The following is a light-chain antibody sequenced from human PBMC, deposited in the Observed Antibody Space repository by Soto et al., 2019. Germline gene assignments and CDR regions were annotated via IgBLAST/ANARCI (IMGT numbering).Light chain of an antibody. Sequence: QSALTQPPSASGSPGQSVTISCTGTSSDIGGYNYVSWYQQPPGKAPNLMIYEVSKRPSGVPDRFSGSKSGNTASLTVSGLQAEDEADYYCSSYAGSNNFVFGTGTKLTVL. CDR3: SSYAGSNNFV. CDR1: SSDIGGYNY. V-gene: IGLV2-8*01. CDR2: EVS. J-gene: IGLJ1*01.